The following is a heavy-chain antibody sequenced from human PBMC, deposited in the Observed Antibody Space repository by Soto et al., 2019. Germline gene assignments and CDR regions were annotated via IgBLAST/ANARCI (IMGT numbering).Heavy chain of an antibody. Sequence: GGSLRLSCAASGFTFSSYGMHWVRQAPGKGLEWVAVISYDGSNKYYADSVKGRFTISRDNSKNSLYLQMNSLRAEDTAVYYCAKDQGVYSSSWCYYYYYYGMDVWGQGTTVTVSS. V-gene: IGHV3-30*18. D-gene: IGHD6-13*01. J-gene: IGHJ6*02. CDR3: AKDQGVYSSSWCYYYYYYGMDV. CDR2: ISYDGSNK. CDR1: GFTFSSYG.